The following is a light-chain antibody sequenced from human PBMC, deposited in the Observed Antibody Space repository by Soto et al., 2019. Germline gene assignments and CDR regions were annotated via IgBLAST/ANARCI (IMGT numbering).Light chain of an antibody. CDR1: SSDVGSYNL. CDR3: CSYAGSSTWV. V-gene: IGLV2-23*01. Sequence: QSVLTQPASVSGSPGQSITISCTGTSSDVGSYNLVSWYQQHPGKVPKIMIYEASKRPSGAPNRFSGSKSGNTASLTISGLQAEDEADYYCCSYAGSSTWVFGTGTKLTAL. CDR2: EAS. J-gene: IGLJ1*01.